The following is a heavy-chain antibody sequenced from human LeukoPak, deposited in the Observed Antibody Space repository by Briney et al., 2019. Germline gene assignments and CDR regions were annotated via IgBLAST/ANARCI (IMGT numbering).Heavy chain of an antibody. CDR2: ISWNSGSI. J-gene: IGHJ6*02. CDR1: GFAFDDYA. Sequence: TGGSLRLSCAASGFAFDDYAMHWVRHAPGKGLEWVSGISWNSGSIGYADSVKGRFTISRDNAKNSLYLQMNSLRAEDTALYYCAKGRLAYCGGDCYSSPYYYYGMDVWGQGTTVTVSS. D-gene: IGHD2-21*02. CDR3: AKGRLAYCGGDCYSSPYYYYGMDV. V-gene: IGHV3-9*01.